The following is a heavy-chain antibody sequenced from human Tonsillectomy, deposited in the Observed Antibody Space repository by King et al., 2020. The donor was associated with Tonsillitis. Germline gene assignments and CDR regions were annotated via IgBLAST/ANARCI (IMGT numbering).Heavy chain of an antibody. CDR3: ASSPNIQWLPQDH. V-gene: IGHV3-30-3*01. J-gene: IGHJ4*02. D-gene: IGHD6-19*01. Sequence: VQLVESGGGVVQPGRSLRLSCAASGFIFSYYAMYWVRQAPGKGLEWVAVISYDGSNKYYADSVRGRFTISRDNSKNTLFLKMNSLRAEDTAVYYCASSPNIQWLPQDHWGQGTRVTVSS. CDR1: GFIFSYYA. CDR2: ISYDGSNK.